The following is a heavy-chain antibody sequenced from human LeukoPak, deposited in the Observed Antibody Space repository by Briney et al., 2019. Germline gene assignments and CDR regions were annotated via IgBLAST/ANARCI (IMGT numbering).Heavy chain of an antibody. J-gene: IGHJ5*02. Sequence: SETLSLTCTVSGASISSYYRSWIRQPAGKGLEWIGRIYTSGSTDYNPSLKSRVTMSVDTSKNQFSLRLSSVTAADTALYYCARGLPKHDYGDYGGTWFDPWGQGTLVTVSS. CDR1: GASISSYY. D-gene: IGHD4-17*01. CDR2: IYTSGST. CDR3: ARGLPKHDYGDYGGTWFDP. V-gene: IGHV4-4*07.